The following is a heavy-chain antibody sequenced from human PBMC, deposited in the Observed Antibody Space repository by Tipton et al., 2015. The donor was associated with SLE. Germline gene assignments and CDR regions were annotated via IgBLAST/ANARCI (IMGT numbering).Heavy chain of an antibody. CDR3: ARETYRSTWVDPFDI. D-gene: IGHD3-16*01. CDR1: GFNLSDYY. V-gene: IGHV3-11*01. CDR2: ISRSGSIT. Sequence: QVQLVQSGGGLVKPGGSLRLSCAVSGFNLSDYYMTWIRQAPGKGLEWVSYISRSGSITYYADSVKGRFTISRDNAKNSLYLQMNSLKAEDTAVYHCARETYRSTWVDPFDIWGQGTVVTVSS. J-gene: IGHJ3*02.